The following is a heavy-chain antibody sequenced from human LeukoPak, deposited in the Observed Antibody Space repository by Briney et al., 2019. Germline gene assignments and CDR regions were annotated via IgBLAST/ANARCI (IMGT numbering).Heavy chain of an antibody. D-gene: IGHD3-10*01. CDR1: GGSIISHY. Sequence: SETLSLTCIVSGGSIISHYWSWIRQPPGKGLEWIGYIHSSGSTNYNPSLQSRVTISTDVSENQFSLKLTSGTAADTAVYYCARLGQITMVRGQSYYYHSMDVWGQGTTVTVSS. J-gene: IGHJ6*02. CDR3: ARLGQITMVRGQSYYYHSMDV. V-gene: IGHV4-59*11. CDR2: IHSSGST.